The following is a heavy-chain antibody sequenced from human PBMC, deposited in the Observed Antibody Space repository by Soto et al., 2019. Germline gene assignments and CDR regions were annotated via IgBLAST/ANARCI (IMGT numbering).Heavy chain of an antibody. CDR1: GFTFSSYS. J-gene: IGHJ4*02. V-gene: IGHV3-21*01. CDR2: ISSSSSYI. Sequence: PGGSLRLSCAASGFTFSSYSMNWVRQAPGKGLEWVSSISSSSSYIYYADSVKGRFTISRDNAKNSLYLQMNSLRAEDTAVYYCARDLIYGDYVAGFDYWGQGTLVTVSS. CDR3: ARDLIYGDYVAGFDY. D-gene: IGHD4-17*01.